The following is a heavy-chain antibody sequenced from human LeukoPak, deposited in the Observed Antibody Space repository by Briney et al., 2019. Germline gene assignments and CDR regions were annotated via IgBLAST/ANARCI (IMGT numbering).Heavy chain of an antibody. V-gene: IGHV1-69*13. CDR3: ARGNGIAASFDY. Sequence: SVKVSCKASGYTFTSYGISWVRQAPGQGLERMGGIIPIFGTANYAQKFQGRVTITADESTSTAYMELSSLRSEDTAVYYCARGNGIAASFDYWGQGTLVTVSS. CDR2: IIPIFGTA. CDR1: GYTFTSYG. D-gene: IGHD6-25*01. J-gene: IGHJ4*02.